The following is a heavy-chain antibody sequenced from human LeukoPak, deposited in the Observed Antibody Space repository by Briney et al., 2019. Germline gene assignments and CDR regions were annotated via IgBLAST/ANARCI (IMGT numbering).Heavy chain of an antibody. CDR2: IKPDGSDK. CDR3: ARGSVAAANFDF. V-gene: IGHV3-7*04. D-gene: IGHD2-15*01. CDR1: GFTFSAFY. J-gene: IGHJ4*02. Sequence: GGSLRLSCAASGFTFSAFYMSWVRQAPGKGLEWVANIKPDGSDKYYVDSVKGRFTISRDNAKNSLYLQMNSLRAEDTAVYYCARGSVAAANFDFWGQGTLVTDSS.